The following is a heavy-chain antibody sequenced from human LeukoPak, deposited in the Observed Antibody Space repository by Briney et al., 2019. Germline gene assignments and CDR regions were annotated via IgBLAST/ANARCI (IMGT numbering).Heavy chain of an antibody. Sequence: SETLSLTCAVSGYSISSSNWWGWIRQPPGKGLEWIGYIYYSGSIYYNPSLKGRVTMSVDTSKNQFSLKLSSVTAVDTAVYYCARNRRGGDYDSSGYYDYWGQGTLVTVSS. CDR1: GYSISSSNW. D-gene: IGHD3-22*01. CDR3: ARNRRGGDYDSSGYYDY. J-gene: IGHJ4*02. V-gene: IGHV4-28*05. CDR2: IYYSGSI.